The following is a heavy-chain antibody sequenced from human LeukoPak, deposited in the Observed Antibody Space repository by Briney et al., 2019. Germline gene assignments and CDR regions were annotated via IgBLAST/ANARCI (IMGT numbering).Heavy chain of an antibody. CDR1: GYTFTSYG. J-gene: IGHJ5*02. D-gene: IGHD2-2*02. Sequence: ASVKVSCKASGYTFTSYGISWVRQAPGQGLEWLGWVSDYNGDTNYAQKFQGRVTMTTDTSTSTAYMELRSLRSDDTAVYYCARGFRLSAIEDWFDPWGQGTLVTVSS. V-gene: IGHV1-18*01. CDR3: ARGFRLSAIEDWFDP. CDR2: VSDYNGDT.